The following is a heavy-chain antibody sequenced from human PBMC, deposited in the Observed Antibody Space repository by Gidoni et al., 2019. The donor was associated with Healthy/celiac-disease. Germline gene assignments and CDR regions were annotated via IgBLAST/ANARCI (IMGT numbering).Heavy chain of an antibody. Sequence: EVQLVESGGGLVTPGGSLRLSCAAPGFPFSRFSMKWVRQAPGKGLGWVSSISSSRRYKYYADSVKGRFTISRDNAKNSLDLEMNSLRAEDTAVYYCARVFGRGGPYYYYGMDVWGQGTTVTVSS. D-gene: IGHD3-10*01. CDR2: ISSSRRYK. CDR3: ARVFGRGGPYYYYGMDV. CDR1: GFPFSRFS. J-gene: IGHJ6*02. V-gene: IGHV3-21*01.